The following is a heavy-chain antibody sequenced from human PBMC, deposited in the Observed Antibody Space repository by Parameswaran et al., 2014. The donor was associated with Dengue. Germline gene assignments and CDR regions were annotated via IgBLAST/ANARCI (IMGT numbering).Heavy chain of an antibody. CDR3: ARAFSNYELRYYYYYMDV. V-gene: IGHV3-53*03. J-gene: IGHJ6*03. CDR2: IYSGGST. Sequence: RWIRQPPGKGLEWVSVIYSGGSTYYADSVKGRFTISRDNSKNTLYLQMNSLRAEDTVVYYCARAFSNYELRYYYYYMDVWGKGTTVTVSS. D-gene: IGHD4-11*01.